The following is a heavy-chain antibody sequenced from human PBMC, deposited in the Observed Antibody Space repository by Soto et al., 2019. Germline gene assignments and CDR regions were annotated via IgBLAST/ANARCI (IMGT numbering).Heavy chain of an antibody. CDR1: GGSFRGYS. J-gene: IGHJ4*02. D-gene: IGHD2-15*01. V-gene: IGHV4-34*01. CDR3: AREPGSGNEYFDY. Sequence: SSETLCLPCAVYGGSFRGYSWSWIRQPPGKGLEWIGEINHSGSTNYTPSRRNRISTSVHTSRNQCSRKLCCVTAADRAWYYCAREPGSGNEYFDYRRQGHLVAVSS. CDR2: INHSGST.